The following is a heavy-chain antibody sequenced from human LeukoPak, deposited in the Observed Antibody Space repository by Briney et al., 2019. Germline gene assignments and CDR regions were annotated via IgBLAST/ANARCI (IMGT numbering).Heavy chain of an antibody. Sequence: SQTLSLTCTVSGGSISNGDYYWSWIRQPPGKGLEWIGYIYYSGSTYYNPSLKSRVTTSVDTSKNQFSLNLSSVTAADTAVYYCARQEHYYDSSGYYYHWGQGTLVTVSS. D-gene: IGHD3-22*01. CDR3: ARQEHYYDSSGYYYH. CDR1: GGSISNGDYY. J-gene: IGHJ5*02. V-gene: IGHV4-30-4*08. CDR2: IYYSGST.